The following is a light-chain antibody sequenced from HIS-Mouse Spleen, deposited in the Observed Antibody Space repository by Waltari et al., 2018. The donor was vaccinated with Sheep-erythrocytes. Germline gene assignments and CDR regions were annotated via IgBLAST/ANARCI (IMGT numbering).Light chain of an antibody. CDR3: CSYAGSYNHV. Sequence: QSALTQPRSVSGSPGQSVTISCTGTSSDVGGYNYVSWYQQHPGKAPNLMIYDFSKRPSGVPDRFSGSKSGNTASLTISGLQAEDEADYYCCSYAGSYNHVFATGTKVTVL. CDR2: DFS. CDR1: SSDVGGYNY. J-gene: IGLJ1*01. V-gene: IGLV2-11*01.